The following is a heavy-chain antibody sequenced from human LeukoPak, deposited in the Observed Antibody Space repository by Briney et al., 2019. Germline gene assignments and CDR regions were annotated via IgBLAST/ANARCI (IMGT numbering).Heavy chain of an antibody. CDR2: LDSSTTRI. V-gene: IGHV3-21*01. D-gene: IGHD2/OR15-2a*01. CDR1: GFTFRSFS. J-gene: IGHJ4*02. Sequence: GSLRLSCAASGFTFRSFSMNWVRQAPGKGLEWVSALDSSTTRIYYANSVRGRFTISRDNAKNSLDLQMNSLRAEDTAVYYCVRGGTYCDSTCKGADYWGQGTLVAVSA. CDR3: VRGGTYCDSTCKGADY.